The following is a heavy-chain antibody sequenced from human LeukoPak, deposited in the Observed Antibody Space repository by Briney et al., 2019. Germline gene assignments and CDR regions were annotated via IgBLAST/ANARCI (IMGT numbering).Heavy chain of an antibody. Sequence: ASVKVSCKASGYAFTGYYMHWVRQAPGQGLEWMGWINPNSGGTNYAQKFQGRVTMTRDTSISTAYMELSRLRSDDTAVYYCARVDCSGGSCYLFSDWGQGTLVTVSS. V-gene: IGHV1-2*02. CDR3: ARVDCSGGSCYLFSD. J-gene: IGHJ4*02. D-gene: IGHD2-15*01. CDR2: INPNSGGT. CDR1: GYAFTGYY.